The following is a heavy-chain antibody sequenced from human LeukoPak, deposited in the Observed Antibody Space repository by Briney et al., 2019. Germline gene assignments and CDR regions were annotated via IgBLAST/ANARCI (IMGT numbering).Heavy chain of an antibody. CDR2: INNSGST. Sequence: PSETLSLTFTVYGGSFSGNYWSWIRQPPAKGLESIGEINNSGSTNYNPSLKSRVTISVDTSKNQFSLKLSSVTAADTAVYYCAREKGLVGAGMDVWGQGTTVTVSS. CDR3: AREKGLVGAGMDV. J-gene: IGHJ6*02. V-gene: IGHV4-34*01. CDR1: GGSFSGNY. D-gene: IGHD1-26*01.